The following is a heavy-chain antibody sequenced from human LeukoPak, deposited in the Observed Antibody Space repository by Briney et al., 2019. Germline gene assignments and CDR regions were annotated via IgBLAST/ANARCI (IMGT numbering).Heavy chain of an antibody. D-gene: IGHD6-19*01. V-gene: IGHV4-34*01. Sequence: SETLSLTCAVYGGSFSGYYWSWIRQPPGKGLEWIGEINHSGSTKYNPSLKSRVTISVNTSKNQFSLKLSSVTAADTAVYYCARVTAVAGSSAYWGQGTLVTVST. CDR1: GGSFSGYY. CDR2: INHSGST. J-gene: IGHJ4*02. CDR3: ARVTAVAGSSAY.